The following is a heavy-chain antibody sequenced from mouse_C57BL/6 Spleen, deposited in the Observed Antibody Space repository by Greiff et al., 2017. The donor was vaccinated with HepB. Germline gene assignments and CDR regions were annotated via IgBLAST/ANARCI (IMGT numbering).Heavy chain of an antibody. J-gene: IGHJ2*01. Sequence: QVQLQQPGAELVKPGASVKLSCKASGYTFTSYWMQWVKQRPGQGLEWIGEIDPSDSYTNYNQKFKGQATLTVDTSSSTAYMQLSSLTSEDSAVYYCARSGTCFDYWGQGTTLTVSS. D-gene: IGHD4-1*01. V-gene: IGHV1-50*01. CDR3: ARSGTCFDY. CDR2: IDPSDSYT. CDR1: GYTFTSYW.